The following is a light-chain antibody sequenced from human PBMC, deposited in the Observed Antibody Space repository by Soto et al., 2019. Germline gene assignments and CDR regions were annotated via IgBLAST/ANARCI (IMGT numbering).Light chain of an antibody. J-gene: IGKJ4*01. V-gene: IGKV3-20*01. CDR3: QHYGSSSPLP. CDR2: SAS. Sequence: EIVLTQSPGTLSLSPGERATLSCRASQSISSSELAWYQQKPDQAPRLFVYSASSRATGIPDRFSGSGSGTDFTLTISRLEPEDFAVYYCQHYGSSSPLPFGGGTKVEIK. CDR1: QSISSSE.